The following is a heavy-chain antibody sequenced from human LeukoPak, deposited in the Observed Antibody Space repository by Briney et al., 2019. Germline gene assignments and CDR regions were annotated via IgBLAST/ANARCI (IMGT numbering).Heavy chain of an antibody. D-gene: IGHD6-13*01. CDR1: GFTFSSYW. J-gene: IGHJ4*02. CDR2: IKQDGSEK. CDR3: ARRLIPGIAAAGPEYYFDY. V-gene: IGHV3-7*01. Sequence: GGSLRLSCAASGFTFSSYWMSWVRQAPGKGLEWVANIKQDGSEKYYVDSVKGRFTISRDNAKNSLYLQMNSLKAEDTAVYYCARRLIPGIAAAGPEYYFDYWGQGTLVTVSS.